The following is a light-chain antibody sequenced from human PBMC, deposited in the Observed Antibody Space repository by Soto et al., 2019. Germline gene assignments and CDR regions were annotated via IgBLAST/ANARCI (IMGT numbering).Light chain of an antibody. CDR2: INRDGSH. V-gene: IGLV4-69*01. J-gene: IGLJ2*01. CDR1: SGHSRNA. Sequence: QPVLTQSPSASASLGASVKLTCTLSSGHSRNAIAWHQQQPEKGPRYLMKINRDGSHIKGDEIPDRFSGSSSGAERYLTISSLQSEDEADYYCQAWVTGIGVFGGGTKLTVL. CDR3: QAWVTGIGV.